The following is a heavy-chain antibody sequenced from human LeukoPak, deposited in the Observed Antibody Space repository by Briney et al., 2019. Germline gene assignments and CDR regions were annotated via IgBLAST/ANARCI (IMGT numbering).Heavy chain of an antibody. J-gene: IGHJ4*02. CDR1: GGSISSSSYY. D-gene: IGHD6-13*01. CDR3: AREMYSSTHAGFDY. CDR2: IYYSGST. Sequence: SETLSLTCTVSGGSISSSSYYWGWIRQPPGKGLEWIGSIYYSGSTYYNPSLKSRVTISVDTSKNQFSLKLSSVTAADTAVYYCAREMYSSTHAGFDYWGQGTLVTVSS. V-gene: IGHV4-39*07.